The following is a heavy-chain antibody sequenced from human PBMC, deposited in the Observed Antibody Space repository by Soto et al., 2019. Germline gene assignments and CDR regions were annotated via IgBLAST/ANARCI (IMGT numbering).Heavy chain of an antibody. V-gene: IGHV1-18*01. J-gene: IGHJ6*03. CDR3: ARTVRGSKIDCAHYIDV. CDR1: GYTFTSHG. D-gene: IGHD3-10*01. Sequence: QVQLVQSGAEVKKPGASVKVSCKASGYTFTSHGISWVRQAPGQGLEWMGWISAYNGDTNYAQKLQGRVTVTTDTATSTAYMELRSLRSGGTAVDFYARTVRGSKIDCAHYIDVWGKGTTVTVSS. CDR2: ISAYNGDT.